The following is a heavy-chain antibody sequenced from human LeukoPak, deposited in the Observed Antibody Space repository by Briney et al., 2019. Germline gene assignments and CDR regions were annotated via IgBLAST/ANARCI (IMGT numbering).Heavy chain of an antibody. CDR3: ARTRAPSNGRVLYYMDV. Sequence: GSLRLSCAASGFTFSRYSMNWVRQAPGKGLEWVSSIISSSSHIYYADSVKGRFTISRDNAKNSLYLQMNSLRAEDTAVYYCARTRAPSNGRVLYYMDVWGKGTTVTVSS. CDR2: IISSSSHI. J-gene: IGHJ6*03. CDR1: GFTFSRYS. D-gene: IGHD2-2*01. V-gene: IGHV3-21*01.